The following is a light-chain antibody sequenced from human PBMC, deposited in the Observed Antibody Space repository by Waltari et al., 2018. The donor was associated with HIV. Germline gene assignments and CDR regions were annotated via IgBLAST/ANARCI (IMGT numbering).Light chain of an antibody. CDR2: DAS. CDR1: QSVSYN. V-gene: IGKV3-15*01. CDR3: QQYNYWPPET. J-gene: IGKJ2*01. Sequence: IVMTQSPATLSVSPGETATLSGRASQSVSYNVAWYQQKPGQAPRLLIYDASSRASGLPARFSGSGSGTEFTLTISSLQSEDFASYYCQQYNYWPPETFGQGTKLEMK.